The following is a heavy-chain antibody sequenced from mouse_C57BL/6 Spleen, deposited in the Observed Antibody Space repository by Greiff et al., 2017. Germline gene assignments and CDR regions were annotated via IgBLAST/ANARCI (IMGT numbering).Heavy chain of an antibody. CDR3: ARDTLMDY. CDR2: ISDGGSYT. J-gene: IGHJ4*01. CDR1: GFTFSSYA. Sequence: EVQVVESGGGLVKPGGSLKLSCAASGFTFSSYAMSWVRQTPEKRLEWVATISDGGSYTYYPDNVKGRFTISRDNAKNNLYLQMSHLKSEDTAMYYCARDTLMDYWGQGTSVTVSS. V-gene: IGHV5-4*01.